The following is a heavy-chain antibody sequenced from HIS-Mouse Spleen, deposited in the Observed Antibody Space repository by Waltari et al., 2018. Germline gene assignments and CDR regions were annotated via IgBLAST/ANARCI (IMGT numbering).Heavy chain of an antibody. CDR2: IYYSGST. CDR1: GGSIRSSSYY. Sequence: QLQLQESGPGLVKPSETLSLTCTVSGGSIRSSSYYWGWIRQHPGTGLEWIGSIYYSGSTYYNPSLKSRVTISVDTSKNQFSLKLSSVTAADTAVYYCAREIPYSSSWYDWYFDLWGRGTLVTVSS. D-gene: IGHD6-13*01. CDR3: AREIPYSSSWYDWYFDL. V-gene: IGHV4-39*07. J-gene: IGHJ2*01.